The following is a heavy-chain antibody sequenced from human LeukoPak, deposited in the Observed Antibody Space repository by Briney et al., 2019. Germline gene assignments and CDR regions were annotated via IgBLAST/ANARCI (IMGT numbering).Heavy chain of an antibody. CDR2: LSGTSDGT. D-gene: IGHD2-15*01. CDR1: GFTFSSYA. Sequence: PGGSLRLSCAASGFTFSSYAMTWVRQAPGKGLEWISSLSGTSDGTYYAHYADSVQGRFTISRDNAKGSLYLQMNSLTADDTAVYYCARCSGGNFYLGVGNASDVWGQGTMVTVSS. CDR3: ARCSGGNFYLGVGNASDV. V-gene: IGHV3-23*01. J-gene: IGHJ3*01.